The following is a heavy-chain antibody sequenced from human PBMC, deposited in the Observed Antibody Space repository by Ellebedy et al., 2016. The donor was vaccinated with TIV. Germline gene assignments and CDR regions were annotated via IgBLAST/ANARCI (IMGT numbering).Heavy chain of an antibody. CDR2: INPNSGGT. CDR3: ARESVAATEYYYGMDV. Sequence: ASVKVSCKASGYTFTGYYMHWVRQAPGQGLEWMGWINPNSGGTNYAQKFQGRVTMTRDTSISTAYMELSRLRSDDTAVYYCARESVAATEYYYGMDVWGQGTTVTVSS. J-gene: IGHJ6*02. D-gene: IGHD6-19*01. V-gene: IGHV1-2*02. CDR1: GYTFTGYY.